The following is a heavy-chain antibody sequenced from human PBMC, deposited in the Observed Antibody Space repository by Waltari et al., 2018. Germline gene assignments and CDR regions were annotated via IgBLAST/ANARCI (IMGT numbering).Heavy chain of an antibody. D-gene: IGHD6-13*01. Sequence: QVQLQESGPGLVKPSETLSLTCAVSGYSISSGYYWGWIRQPPGKGLEWIGSIYHSGSTYYNPSLKSRVTISVDTSKNQFSLKLSSVTAADTAVYYCAGVPVSIAAADDYWYFDLWGRGTLVTVSS. CDR3: AGVPVSIAAADDYWYFDL. CDR2: IYHSGST. V-gene: IGHV4-38-2*01. CDR1: GYSISSGYY. J-gene: IGHJ2*01.